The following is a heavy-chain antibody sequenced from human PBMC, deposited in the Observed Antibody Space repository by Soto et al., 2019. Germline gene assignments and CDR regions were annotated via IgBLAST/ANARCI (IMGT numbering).Heavy chain of an antibody. CDR1: GGSISSYY. Sequence: SETLSLTCTVSGGSISSYYWSWIRQPPGKGLEWIGYIYYSGSTNYNPSLKSRVTISVDTSKNQFSLKLSSVTAADTAVYYCARSFYYERAFDIWGQGTMVTVSS. CDR3: ARSFYYERAFDI. CDR2: IYYSGST. J-gene: IGHJ3*02. V-gene: IGHV4-59*08. D-gene: IGHD3-22*01.